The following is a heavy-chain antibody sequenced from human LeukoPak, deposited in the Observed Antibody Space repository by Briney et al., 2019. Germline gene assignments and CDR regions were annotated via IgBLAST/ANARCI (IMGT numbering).Heavy chain of an antibody. CDR2: IIPIFGTA. V-gene: IGHV1-69*05. CDR3: ANLGYCSSTSCHDAFDI. Sequence: ASVKVSCKASGGTFSSHAISWVRQAPGQGLEWMGGIIPIFGTANYAQKFQGRVTITTDESTSTAYMELSSLRSEDTAVYYCANLGYCSSTSCHDAFDIWGQGTMVTVSS. J-gene: IGHJ3*02. D-gene: IGHD2-2*01. CDR1: GGTFSSHA.